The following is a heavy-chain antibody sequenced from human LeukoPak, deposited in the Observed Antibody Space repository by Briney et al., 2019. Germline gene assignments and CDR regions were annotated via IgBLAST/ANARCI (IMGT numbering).Heavy chain of an antibody. Sequence: AGGSLRLSCEASGFTFSDSYMSWIRQAPGKGLEWVSYISSGGSTIYYADFVKGRFTISRDNAKNSLYLQMNSLRAEDTAVYYCARVSSSQTWGFGFWGQGTLVTVSS. J-gene: IGHJ4*02. CDR2: ISSGGSTI. CDR3: ARVSSSQTWGFGF. D-gene: IGHD6-13*01. V-gene: IGHV3-11*04. CDR1: GFTFSDSY.